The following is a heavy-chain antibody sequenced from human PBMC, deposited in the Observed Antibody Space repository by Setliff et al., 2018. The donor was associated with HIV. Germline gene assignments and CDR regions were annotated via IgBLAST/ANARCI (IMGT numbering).Heavy chain of an antibody. J-gene: IGHJ2*01. D-gene: IGHD1-26*01. CDR3: TRDSGTESGSPWWYFAL. Sequence: GESLTISCTASGFSFGDFALNWVRQAPGKGLEWIGFIRTKAHGGTTEYAASVRGRFTISRDDSGSIAYLQMNSLNTEDTAMYYCTRDSGTESGSPWWYFALWGRGTLVTVSS. CDR2: IRTKAHGGTT. V-gene: IGHV3-49*04. CDR1: GFSFGDFA.